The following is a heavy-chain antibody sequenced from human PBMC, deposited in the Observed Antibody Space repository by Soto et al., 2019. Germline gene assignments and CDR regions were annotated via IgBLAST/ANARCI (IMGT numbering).Heavy chain of an antibody. V-gene: IGHV3-21*01. D-gene: IGHD6-13*01. CDR2: ISSSSSYI. CDR1: GFTFSSYS. CDR3: ARARAVAGGDY. Sequence: EVQLVESGGGLVKPGGSLRLSCAASGFTFSSYSMNWVRQAPGKGLEWVSSISSSSSYIYYTDSVKGRFTISRDNAKNSLYLQMNSLRAEDTAVYYCARARAVAGGDYWGQGTLVTVSS. J-gene: IGHJ4*02.